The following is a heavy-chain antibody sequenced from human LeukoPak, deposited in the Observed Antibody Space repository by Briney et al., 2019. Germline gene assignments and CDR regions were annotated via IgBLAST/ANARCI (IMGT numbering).Heavy chain of an antibody. CDR3: AKDMEPNGVHFDY. V-gene: IGHV3-9*01. J-gene: IGHJ4*02. CDR1: GFTFDDYA. Sequence: GGSLRLSCAASGFTFDDYAMHWVRQAPGKGLEWVSGISWNSGSIGYADSVKGRFTISRDDAKNSLYLQMNSLRAEDTALYYCAKDMEPNGVHFDYWGQGTLVTVSS. D-gene: IGHD1-14*01. CDR2: ISWNSGSI.